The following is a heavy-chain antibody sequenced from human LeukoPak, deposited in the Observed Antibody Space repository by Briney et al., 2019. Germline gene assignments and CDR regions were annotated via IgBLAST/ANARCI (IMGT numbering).Heavy chain of an antibody. Sequence: GASVKVSCKASGGSLSSYAISWVRQAPGQGLEWMGGIIPIFGTTNYAQKFQGSVTITADESTSTAYMELSSLRSEDTAVYYCARDRGDFAPHYYFDYWGQGTLVTVSS. CDR1: GGSLSSYA. CDR3: ARDRGDFAPHYYFDY. CDR2: IIPIFGTT. J-gene: IGHJ4*02. D-gene: IGHD2-21*02. V-gene: IGHV1-69*13.